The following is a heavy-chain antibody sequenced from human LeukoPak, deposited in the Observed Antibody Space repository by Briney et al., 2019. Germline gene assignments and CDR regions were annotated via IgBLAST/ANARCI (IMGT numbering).Heavy chain of an antibody. Sequence: SETLSLTCNVSGGSVSSSSYSWGWVRQPPGKGLEWIGSMYHSGSTYHNPSLRSRVTMSVDMSKNQFSLKLSSVTAADTAVYYCATIVVVPAAKENLDYWGQGTLVTVSS. J-gene: IGHJ4*02. D-gene: IGHD2-2*01. CDR3: ATIVVVPAAKENLDY. V-gene: IGHV4-39*01. CDR1: GGSVSSSSYS. CDR2: MYHSGST.